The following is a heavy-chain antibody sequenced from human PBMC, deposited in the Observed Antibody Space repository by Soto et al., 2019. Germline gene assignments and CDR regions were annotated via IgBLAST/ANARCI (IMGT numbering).Heavy chain of an antibody. J-gene: IGHJ3*02. Sequence: QITLKESGPTLVKPAQTLTLTCTFSGFSLSTSGVGVGWIRQPPGKALEWLALIYWDDDKRYSPSLKSRLTITKDTSKNQVVLTMTNMDPVDTATYYCAHRRVAVEAFDIWGQGTMVTVSS. CDR2: IYWDDDK. V-gene: IGHV2-5*02. CDR3: AHRRVAVEAFDI. D-gene: IGHD6-19*01. CDR1: GFSLSTSGVG.